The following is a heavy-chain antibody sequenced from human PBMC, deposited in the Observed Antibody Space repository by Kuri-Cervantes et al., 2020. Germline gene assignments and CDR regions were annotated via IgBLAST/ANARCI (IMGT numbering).Heavy chain of an antibody. CDR2: ISGSGGST. J-gene: IGHJ4*02. CDR1: GFTFSRYA. Sequence: GGSLRLSCAASGFTFSRYAMSWVRQAPGKGLEWVSAISGSGGSTYYADSVKGRFTISRDNSKNTLYLQMNSLRAEDTAVYYCAKGLHPLRDGYHWGADYWGQGTPVTVSS. CDR3: AKGLHPLRDGYHWGADY. D-gene: IGHD3-16*01. V-gene: IGHV3-23*01.